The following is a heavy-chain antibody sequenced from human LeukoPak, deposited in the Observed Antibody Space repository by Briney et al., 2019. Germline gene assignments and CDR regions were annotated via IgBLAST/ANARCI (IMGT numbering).Heavy chain of an antibody. CDR1: GGTSSSYA. CDR2: ISAYNGNT. CDR3: AISTQCCSSTSCYIVSFDY. Sequence: GASVKVSCKASGGTSSSYAISWVRQAPGQGLEWMGWISAYNGNTNYAQKLQGRVTMTTDTSTSTAYMELRSLRSDDTAVYYCAISTQCCSSTSCYIVSFDYWGQGTLVTVSS. D-gene: IGHD2-2*02. V-gene: IGHV1-18*01. J-gene: IGHJ4*02.